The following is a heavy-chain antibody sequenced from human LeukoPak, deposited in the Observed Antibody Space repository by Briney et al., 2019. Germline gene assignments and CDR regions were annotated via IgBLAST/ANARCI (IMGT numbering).Heavy chain of an antibody. CDR3: ARGTSSSWRYFDY. Sequence: GGSLRLSCAASGFTFSSYAMHLVRQAPGKGLEWVAVISYDGSNKYYADSVKGRFTISRDNPKHTLYLQMNSLRAEDTAVYYCARGTSSSWRYFDYWGQGTLVTVSS. CDR1: GFTFSSYA. J-gene: IGHJ4*02. CDR2: ISYDGSNK. V-gene: IGHV3-30*01. D-gene: IGHD6-13*01.